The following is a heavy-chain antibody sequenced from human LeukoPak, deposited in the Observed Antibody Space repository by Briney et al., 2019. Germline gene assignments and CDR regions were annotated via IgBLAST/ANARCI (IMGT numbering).Heavy chain of an antibody. V-gene: IGHV3-43D*04. J-gene: IGHJ3*02. CDR3: AKDSPPYGSGSYGPFDI. CDR1: GFTFYDYA. Sequence: GGSLRLSCAASGFTFYDYAMHWGRQAPGKGLEWVSLISWDGGGTYYADSVKGRFTISRDNSKNSLYLQMSSLRVEDTALYYCAKDSPPYGSGSYGPFDIWGQGTMVTVSS. CDR2: ISWDGGGT. D-gene: IGHD3-10*01.